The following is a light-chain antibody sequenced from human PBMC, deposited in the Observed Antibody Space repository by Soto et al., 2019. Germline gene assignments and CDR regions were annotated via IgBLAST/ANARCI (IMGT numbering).Light chain of an antibody. CDR1: QSISSD. V-gene: IGKV1-39*01. Sequence: DIQMTQSPSSLSASVGDRVIITCRASQSISSDLHWYQQKPGKAPKLLISAASILQSGLPSTFSGSGSGTVFTLTISSLQPEDFATYFCQQSFSTPYTFGQGTKLETK. CDR3: QQSFSTPYT. J-gene: IGKJ2*01. CDR2: AAS.